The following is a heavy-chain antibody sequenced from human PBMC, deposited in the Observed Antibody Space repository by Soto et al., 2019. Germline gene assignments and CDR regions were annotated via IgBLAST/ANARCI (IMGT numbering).Heavy chain of an antibody. CDR3: ASRLSARPGRVRYYYYGMDV. D-gene: IGHD6-6*01. V-gene: IGHV1-69*13. J-gene: IGHJ6*02. Sequence: GASVKVSCKASGGTFSSYAISWVRQAPGQGLEWMGGIIPIFGTANYAQKFQGRVTITADESTSTAYMELSSLRSEDTAVYYCASRLSARPGRVRYYYYGMDVWGQGTTVTVSS. CDR1: GGTFSSYA. CDR2: IIPIFGTA.